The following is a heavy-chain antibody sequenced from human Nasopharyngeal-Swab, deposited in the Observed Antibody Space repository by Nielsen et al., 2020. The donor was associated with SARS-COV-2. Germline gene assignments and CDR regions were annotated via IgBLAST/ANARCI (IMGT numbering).Heavy chain of an antibody. D-gene: IGHD4-17*01. CDR1: GDSINRDGYY. CDR2: VYFAGAT. CDR3: ARQFGDNYNWFDP. J-gene: IGHJ5*02. V-gene: IGHV4-31*02. Sequence: SQTLSLTCGVSGDSINRDGYYWSWIRQLPGKGLEWIGYVYFAGATYYNPSLKSRVLISLDTSKNQFSLNLRSVTAADTAIYYCARQFGDNYNWFDPWGQGTLVTVSS.